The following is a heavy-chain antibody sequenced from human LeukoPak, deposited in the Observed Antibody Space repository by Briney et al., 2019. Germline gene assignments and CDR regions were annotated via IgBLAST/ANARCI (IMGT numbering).Heavy chain of an antibody. V-gene: IGHV1-2*02. CDR1: GYTFTGYY. CDR3: ARALEYSSSQVYFQH. CDR2: INPNSGGT. Sequence: ASVKVSCKASGYTFTGYYMHWVRQAPGQGLEWMGWINPNSGGTNYAQKFQGRVTMTRDTSISTAYMELSRLRSDDTAVYYCARALEYSSSQVYFQHWGQGTLVTVSS. D-gene: IGHD6-6*01. J-gene: IGHJ1*01.